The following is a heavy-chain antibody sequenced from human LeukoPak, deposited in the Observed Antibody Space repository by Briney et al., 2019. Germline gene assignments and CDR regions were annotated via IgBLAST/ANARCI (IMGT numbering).Heavy chain of an antibody. D-gene: IGHD5-24*01. CDR3: ARDHGDGYNFDC. J-gene: IGHJ4*02. CDR2: IYYGGST. V-gene: IGHV4-59*01. CDR1: DGSISGYY. Sequence: PSETLSLTCTVSDGSISGYYWSWIRQPPGKGLEWIGYIYYGGSTNYNPSLKSRVTISLDTSKNQFSLKLSSVTAADTAVYYCARDHGDGYNFDCWGQGTLVTVSS.